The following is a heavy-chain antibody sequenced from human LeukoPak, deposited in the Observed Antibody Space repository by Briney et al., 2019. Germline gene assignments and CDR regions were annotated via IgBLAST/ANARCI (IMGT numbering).Heavy chain of an antibody. Sequence: GASVKVSCKASGGTFSSYAISWVRQAPGQGLEWMGRIIPILGIANYAQKFQGRVTITADKSTGTAYMELSSLRSEDTAVYCCARGLRGDYYFDYWGQGTLVTVSS. CDR1: GGTFSSYA. CDR2: IIPILGIA. CDR3: ARGLRGDYYFDY. D-gene: IGHD4-17*01. V-gene: IGHV1-69*04. J-gene: IGHJ4*02.